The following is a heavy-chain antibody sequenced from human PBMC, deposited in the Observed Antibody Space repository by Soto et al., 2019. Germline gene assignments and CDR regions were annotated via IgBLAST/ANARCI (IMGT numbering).Heavy chain of an antibody. CDR2: INAGNGNT. Sequence: QVQLVQSGAEVKKPGASVKVSCKASGYTFTSYAMHWVRQAPGQRLEWMGWINAGNGNTKYSQKFQGRVTITRDTSASTAYMELSSLRSEDTAAYYCARADSRWYNFDYWGQGTLVTVSS. CDR3: ARADSRWYNFDY. CDR1: GYTFTSYA. J-gene: IGHJ4*02. V-gene: IGHV1-3*01. D-gene: IGHD6-13*01.